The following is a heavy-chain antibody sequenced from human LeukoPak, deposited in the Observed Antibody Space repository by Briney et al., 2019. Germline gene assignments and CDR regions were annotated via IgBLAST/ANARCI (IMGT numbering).Heavy chain of an antibody. CDR1: GGSISSGSYY. V-gene: IGHV4-61*02. CDR2: FYTSGTT. Sequence: PSETLSLTCTVSGGSISSGSYYWSWIRQPAGKGLEWIGRFYTSGTTNYNPSLKSRVTMSVDTSRNQLSLELSSVTAADTAVYCCVRARYSSAWFDSWGHGSLVIVSS. J-gene: IGHJ5*01. D-gene: IGHD6-25*01. CDR3: VRARYSSAWFDS.